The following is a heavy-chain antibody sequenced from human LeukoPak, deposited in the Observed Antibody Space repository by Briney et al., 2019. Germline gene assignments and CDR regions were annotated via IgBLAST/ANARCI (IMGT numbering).Heavy chain of an antibody. D-gene: IGHD3-22*01. CDR1: GFTFDDYA. CDR3: AKDADYYDSSGSSSFDY. J-gene: IGHJ4*02. V-gene: IGHV3-9*01. Sequence: GGSLRLSCATSGFTFDDYAMHWVRQAPGKGLEWASGISWNSGNIAYADSVKGRFTISRDNARNSLYLQMNSLRAEDTAFYYCAKDADYYDSSGSSSFDYWGRGTPIIVSS. CDR2: ISWNSGNI.